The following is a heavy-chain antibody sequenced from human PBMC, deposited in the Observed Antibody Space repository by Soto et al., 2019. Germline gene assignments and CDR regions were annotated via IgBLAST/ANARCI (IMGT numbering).Heavy chain of an antibody. Sequence: QVQLVQSGAEVKKPGASVKVSCKASGYTFTSYGISWVRQAPGQGLEWMGWISAYNGNTNYAQKLQGRVTMTTDTSTSTAYMELRSLRSDDTAVYYCARVAPPGFWEFYGSFDYWGQGTLVTVSS. CDR1: GYTFTSYG. D-gene: IGHD3-10*01. CDR3: ARVAPPGFWEFYGSFDY. V-gene: IGHV1-18*04. CDR2: ISAYNGNT. J-gene: IGHJ4*02.